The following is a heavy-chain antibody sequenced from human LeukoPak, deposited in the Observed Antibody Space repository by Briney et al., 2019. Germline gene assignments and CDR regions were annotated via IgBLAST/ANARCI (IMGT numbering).Heavy chain of an antibody. CDR3: TRRTYCSSTSCYPRGFDP. V-gene: IGHV3-73*01. J-gene: IGHJ5*02. CDR2: IRSKANSYAT. D-gene: IGHD2-2*01. CDR1: GFTFSGSA. Sequence: GGSLRLSCAASGFTFSGSAMHWVRQASGKGLEWVGCIRSKANSYATAYAASVKGRFTISRDDSKNTAYLQMNSLKTEDTAVYYCTRRTYCSSTSCYPRGFDPWGQGTLVTVSS.